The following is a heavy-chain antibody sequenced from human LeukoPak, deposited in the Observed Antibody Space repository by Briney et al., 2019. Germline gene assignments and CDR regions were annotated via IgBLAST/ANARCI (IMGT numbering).Heavy chain of an antibody. CDR1: GYTFTSYD. CDR3: ARFRVAGNAFDI. V-gene: IGHV1-8*01. D-gene: IGHD6-19*01. Sequence: GAPVKVSCKASGYTFTSYDINWVRQATGQGLEWMGWMNPNSGNTGYAQKFQGRVTMTRNTSISTAYMELSSLRSEDTAVYYCARFRVAGNAFDIWGQGTMVTVSS. J-gene: IGHJ3*02. CDR2: MNPNSGNT.